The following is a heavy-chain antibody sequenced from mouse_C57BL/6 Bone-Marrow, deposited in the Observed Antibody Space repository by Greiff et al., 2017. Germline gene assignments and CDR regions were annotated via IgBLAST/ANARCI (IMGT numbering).Heavy chain of an antibody. CDR2: IYPGDGDT. CDR1: GYAFSSYW. CDR3: AREGGPRRVYYYAMDY. V-gene: IGHV1-80*01. D-gene: IGHD2-12*01. Sequence: QVQLQQSGAELVKPGASVKISCKASGYAFSSYWMNWVKQRPGKGLEWIGQIYPGDGDTNYNGKFKGKATLTADKSSSTAYMQLSSLTSEDSAVYFCAREGGPRRVYYYAMDYWGQGTSVTVSS. J-gene: IGHJ4*01.